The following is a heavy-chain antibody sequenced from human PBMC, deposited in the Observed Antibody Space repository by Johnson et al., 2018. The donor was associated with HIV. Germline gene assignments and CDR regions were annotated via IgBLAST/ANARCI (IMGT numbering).Heavy chain of an antibody. D-gene: IGHD3-16*01. V-gene: IGHV3-7*02. CDR2: IKQDGSEK. J-gene: IGHJ3*02. Sequence: VQLVESGGGLVQPGGSLRLSCAASGFTFRTFWMSWVRQAPGKGPEWVANIKQDGSEKYYADSVKGRFTISREKAKNSLYLQMNSLRAGDTAVYYCASQVRGLRLGVDAFDIWGQGTMVTVSS. CDR1: GFTFRTFW. CDR3: ASQVRGLRLGVDAFDI.